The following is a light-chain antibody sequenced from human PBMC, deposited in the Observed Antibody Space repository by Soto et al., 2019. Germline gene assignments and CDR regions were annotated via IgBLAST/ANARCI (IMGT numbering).Light chain of an antibody. CDR2: MAS. CDR1: QTIITS. J-gene: IGKJ1*01. Sequence: DIQMTQSPSTLSGSVGDRVTITCRASQTIITSLAWYQQKPGKAPRLLIYMASSLESGVPSRFSGSGSGTEFTLTISSLQPDDFATYYCQQYNSYSRTFGQGTKVDIK. CDR3: QQYNSYSRT. V-gene: IGKV1-5*03.